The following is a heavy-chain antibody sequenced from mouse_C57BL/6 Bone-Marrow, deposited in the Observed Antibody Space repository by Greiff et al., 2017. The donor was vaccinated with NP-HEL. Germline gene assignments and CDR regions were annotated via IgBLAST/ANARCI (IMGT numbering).Heavy chain of an antibody. J-gene: IGHJ3*01. CDR1: GYTFTSYW. Sequence: QVQLLQPGAELVRPGSSVKLSYKASGYTFTSYWMHWVKQRPRQGLEWIGNIDPSDSETHYNQKFKDKATMPVDKSSSTAYMQLSSLTSEDSAVYYCALFAYWGQGTLVTVSA. V-gene: IGHV1-52*01. CDR3: ALFAY. CDR2: IDPSDSET.